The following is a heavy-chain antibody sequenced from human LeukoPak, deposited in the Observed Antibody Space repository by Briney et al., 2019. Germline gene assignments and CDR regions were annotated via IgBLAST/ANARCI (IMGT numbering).Heavy chain of an antibody. CDR1: GFTFSSYA. Sequence: GGSLRLSCAASGFTFSSYAMHWVRQAPGEGLEYVSAISSNGGSTYYANSVKGRFTISRDNSKNTLYLQMGSLRAEDMAVYYCARGKIVLWFGELPDWGQGTLVTVSS. V-gene: IGHV3-64*01. CDR3: ARGKIVLWFGELPD. J-gene: IGHJ4*02. CDR2: ISSNGGST. D-gene: IGHD3-10*01.